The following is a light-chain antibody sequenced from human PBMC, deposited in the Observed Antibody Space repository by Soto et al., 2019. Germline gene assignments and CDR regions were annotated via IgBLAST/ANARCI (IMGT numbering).Light chain of an antibody. CDR1: QSVTSN. J-gene: IGKJ1*01. Sequence: VMTQSPATLSVSPGERAILSCRASQSVTSNLAWYQQKPGQAPRLLIYGASTRATGIPARFSGSGSGTDFILTISSLQSEDFAIYYCQHKETFGQGTKVEIK. V-gene: IGKV3-15*01. CDR2: GAS. CDR3: QHKET.